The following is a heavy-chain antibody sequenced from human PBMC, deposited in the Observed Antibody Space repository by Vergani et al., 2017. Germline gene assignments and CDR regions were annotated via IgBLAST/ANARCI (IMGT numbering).Heavy chain of an antibody. J-gene: IGHJ5*02. V-gene: IGHV4-59*08. CDR1: GGSISSYY. Sequence: QVQLQESGPGLVKPSETLSLTCTVSGGSISSYYWSWIRQPPGKGLEWIGYIYYSGSTNYNPSLQSRVTIAVDTSKNQFSLKLSSVTAADTAVYYCARHYYGSGSYPPLGWFDPWGQGTLVTVSS. CDR2: IYYSGST. CDR3: ARHYYGSGSYPPLGWFDP. D-gene: IGHD3-10*01.